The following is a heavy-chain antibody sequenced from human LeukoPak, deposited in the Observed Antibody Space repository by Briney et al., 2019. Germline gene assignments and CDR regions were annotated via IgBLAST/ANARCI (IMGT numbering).Heavy chain of an antibody. CDR3: ARRISDSTNWYFSY. V-gene: IGHV1-2*02. CDR1: GYTFTAYF. D-gene: IGHD6-13*01. CDR2: INLDSGDT. Sequence: SVTLSCKASGYTFTAYFMHWVRQAPGQGLEWMGWINLDSGDTDYAQKFQGRVTMTRDTSISTAYMELSRLGSDDTAVYYCARRISDSTNWYFSYWGQGTVVTVSS. J-gene: IGHJ4*02.